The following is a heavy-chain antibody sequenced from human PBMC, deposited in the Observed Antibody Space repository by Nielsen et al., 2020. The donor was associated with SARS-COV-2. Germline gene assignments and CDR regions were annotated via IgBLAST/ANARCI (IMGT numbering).Heavy chain of an antibody. J-gene: IGHJ2*01. D-gene: IGHD3-9*01. V-gene: IGHV4-4*02. CDR1: GGSISNTNW. Sequence: SETLSLTCAVSGGSISNTNWWNWVRPPPGQGLEWIGEISQSGNSIYNPSLKSRVSISVDRFTNQFSLRLSSVTAADTAVYYCAREGRYDMLTGHPRYFDLWGRGTLVTVSS. CDR2: ISQSGNS. CDR3: AREGRYDMLTGHPRYFDL.